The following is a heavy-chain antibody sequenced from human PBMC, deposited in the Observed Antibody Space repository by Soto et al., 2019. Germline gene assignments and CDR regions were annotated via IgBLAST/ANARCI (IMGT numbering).Heavy chain of an antibody. V-gene: IGHV3-66*01. CDR2: IYSGGDI. J-gene: IGHJ6*02. Sequence: EVQLLESGGALVQPGGSLRLSCAASGFTVSNNYMIWVRQAPGKGLEWVSLIYSGGDIYYADSVRGRFTISRDSSRNTLYLQMNSLTVEDTAVYYCATSPSVGVWGQGTTVTVSS. CDR3: ATSPSVGV. CDR1: GFTVSNNY.